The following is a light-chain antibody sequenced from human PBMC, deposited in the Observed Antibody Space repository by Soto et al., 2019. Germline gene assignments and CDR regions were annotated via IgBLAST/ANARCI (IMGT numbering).Light chain of an antibody. Sequence: QSALTQPPSVSGAPGQRVTISCAGGSSNIGAGYDVHWYQHIPGTAPKLLIYINTNRPSGVPDRFSGSRSGPSASLAITGLQAQDEAVYFCQSYDSTLKTYVFGSGTKVTV. CDR3: QSYDSTLKTYV. CDR1: SSNIGAGYD. J-gene: IGLJ1*01. V-gene: IGLV1-40*01. CDR2: INT.